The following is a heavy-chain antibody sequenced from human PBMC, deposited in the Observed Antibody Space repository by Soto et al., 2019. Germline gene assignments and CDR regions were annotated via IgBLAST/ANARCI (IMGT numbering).Heavy chain of an antibody. CDR2: ISYDGSNK. D-gene: IGHD2-2*01. J-gene: IGHJ6*02. V-gene: IGHV3-30*18. CDR1: GFTIRNYA. CDR3: AKYLVVVVPANITYSYGMDV. Sequence: QVQLVESGGGVVQPGRSLRLSCAASGFTIRNYAIHWVRQAPGKGLEWVAVISYDGSNKNHADPVKGRFTISRDNSKNTLYLQMNSLRVEDPAVYYSAKYLVVVVPANITYSYGMDVWGQGTTVTVSS.